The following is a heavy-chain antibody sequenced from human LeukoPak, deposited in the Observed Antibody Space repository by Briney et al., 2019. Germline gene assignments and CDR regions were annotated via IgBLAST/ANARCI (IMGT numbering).Heavy chain of an antibody. Sequence: GDSVTVSCMAYGYTFTSYYMQWVRQAPGQGLEWMGWINPNGGDTNYAQKFQGRVNMTRDTSISTAYMELSRLRSDDTAGYYCARASYSGYEGYYYYYYMDVWGKGTTVSVSS. V-gene: IGHV1-2*02. D-gene: IGHD5-12*01. CDR3: ARASYSGYEGYYYYYYMDV. CDR2: INPNGGDT. CDR1: GYTFTSYY. J-gene: IGHJ6*03.